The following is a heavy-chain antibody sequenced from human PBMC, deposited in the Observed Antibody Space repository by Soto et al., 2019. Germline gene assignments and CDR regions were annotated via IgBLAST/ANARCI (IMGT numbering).Heavy chain of an antibody. CDR3: ARGERGRYSYYYYYGMDV. Sequence: ASVKVSCKASGGTFSSYAISWVRQAPGQGLEWMGGIIPIFGTANYAQKFQGRVTITADESTSTAYMELSSLRSEDTAVYYCARGERGRYSYYYYYGMDVWGQATTVTVSS. CDR1: GGTFSSYA. J-gene: IGHJ6*02. V-gene: IGHV1-69*13. CDR2: IIPIFGTA. D-gene: IGHD1-26*01.